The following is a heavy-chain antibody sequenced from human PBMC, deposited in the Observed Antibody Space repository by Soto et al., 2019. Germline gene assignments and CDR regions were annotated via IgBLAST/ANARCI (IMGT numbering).Heavy chain of an antibody. J-gene: IGHJ3*02. V-gene: IGHV3-7*01. D-gene: IGHD4-17*01. CDR3: LMTTSAFGI. CDR2: IKQDGSEK. CDR1: GFTLRDYW. Sequence: EVQLVESGGSLVQPGESLRLSCAASGFTLRDYWRNWVRQAPGKGLEWVANIKQDGSEKNYVDSVKGRFTISRDNAKNSLYLQMNCLRVEDTAVYYCLMTTSAFGIWGRGTMVIVSS.